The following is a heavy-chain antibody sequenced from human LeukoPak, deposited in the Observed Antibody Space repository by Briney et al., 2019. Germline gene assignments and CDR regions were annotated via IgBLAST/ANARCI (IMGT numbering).Heavy chain of an antibody. CDR3: ARRDRYGYVDY. CDR1: GGSISSSSYY. V-gene: IGHV4-39*01. Sequence: SETLSLTCTVSGGSISSSSYYWGWIRQPPGKGLEWIGSLYYSGSTYYNPSLKSRVTISVDTPKNQFSLKLSSVTAADTAVYYCARRDRYGYVDYWGQGILVTVSS. J-gene: IGHJ4*02. D-gene: IGHD5-18*01. CDR2: LYYSGST.